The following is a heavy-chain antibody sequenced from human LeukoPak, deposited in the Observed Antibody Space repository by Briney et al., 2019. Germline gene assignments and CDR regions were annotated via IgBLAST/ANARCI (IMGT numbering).Heavy chain of an antibody. D-gene: IGHD3-22*01. V-gene: IGHV3-11*04. CDR3: ARDPYVDSSGYFSSPFDY. J-gene: IGHJ4*02. CDR1: GFTFSDYY. Sequence: PGGSLRLSCAASGFTFSDYYMGWIRQAPGKGLEWISSISSSGSITYFAESVKGRFTISRDNSKNSFYLHMYSLTPGDTAVYYCARDPYVDSSGYFSSPFDYWGQGTLVTVSS. CDR2: ISSSGSIT.